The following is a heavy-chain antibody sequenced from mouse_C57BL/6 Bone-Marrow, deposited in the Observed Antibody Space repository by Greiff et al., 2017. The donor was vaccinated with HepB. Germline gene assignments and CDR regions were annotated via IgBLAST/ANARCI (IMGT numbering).Heavy chain of an antibody. CDR2: IYPGSGST. CDR3: ARYYYGRPLAMDY. J-gene: IGHJ4*01. V-gene: IGHV1-55*01. D-gene: IGHD1-1*01. Sequence: VQLQQPGAELVKPGASVKMSCKASGYTFTSYWLTWGKRRPGQGLEWIGDIYPGSGSTNYNEKFKSKATLTVDTSSSTAYMQLSSLTSEDSAVYYCARYYYGRPLAMDYWGQGTSVTVSS. CDR1: GYTFTSYW.